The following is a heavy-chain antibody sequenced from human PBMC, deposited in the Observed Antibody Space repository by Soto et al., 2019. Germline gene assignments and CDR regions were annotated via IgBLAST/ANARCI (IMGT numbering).Heavy chain of an antibody. CDR2: IKSKTDGGTT. J-gene: IGHJ6*03. Sequence: GGSLRLSCAASGFTFSNAWMSWVRQAPGKGLEWVGRIKSKTDGGTTDYAAPVKGRFTISRDDSKNTLYLQMNSLKTEDTAVYYCTTEKIFDYYYMDVCGKGTTVTVSS. V-gene: IGHV3-15*01. CDR1: GFTFSNAW. CDR3: TTEKIFDYYYMDV.